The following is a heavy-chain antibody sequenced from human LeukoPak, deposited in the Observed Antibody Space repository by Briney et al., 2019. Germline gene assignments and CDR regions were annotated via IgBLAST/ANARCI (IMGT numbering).Heavy chain of an antibody. V-gene: IGHV4-34*01. CDR2: INHSGST. CDR1: GGSFSGYY. Sequence: SETLSLTCAVYGGSFSGYYWSWIRQPPGKGLEWIGEINHSGSTNYNPSLKSRVTISVDTYKNQFSLKLSSVTAADTAVYYCARLKYYFDRSGYRAEYFQQWGQGTLVTASS. J-gene: IGHJ1*01. CDR3: ARLKYYFDRSGYRAEYFQQ. D-gene: IGHD3-22*01.